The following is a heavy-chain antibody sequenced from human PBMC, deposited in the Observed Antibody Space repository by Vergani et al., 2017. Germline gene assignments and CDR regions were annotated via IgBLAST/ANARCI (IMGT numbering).Heavy chain of an antibody. CDR2: INAGNGNT. Sequence: QVQLVQSGAEVKKPGASVKVSCKASGYTFTSYAMHWVRQAPGQRLEWMGWINAGNGNTKYSQKFQGRVTITRDTSTSTAYMELRSLRSDDTAVYYCARSAAAGTTYYYYMDVWGKGTTVTVSS. CDR1: GYTFTSYA. D-gene: IGHD6-13*01. V-gene: IGHV1-3*01. CDR3: ARSAAAGTTYYYYMDV. J-gene: IGHJ6*03.